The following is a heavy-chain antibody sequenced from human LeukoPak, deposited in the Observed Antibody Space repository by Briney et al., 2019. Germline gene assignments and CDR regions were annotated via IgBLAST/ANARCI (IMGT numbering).Heavy chain of an antibody. J-gene: IGHJ4*02. V-gene: IGHV3-7*01. CDR2: IKQDGSEQ. D-gene: IGHD3-10*01. CDR1: GFTFSSYW. Sequence: GGSLRLSCAASGFTFSSYWMSWVRQAPGKGLEWVANIKQDGSEQYDVDSVKGRFTISRDNAKNSLYLQMNSLRAEDTAVYYCARRALTMARGARPYYFDYWGQGTLVTVSS. CDR3: ARRALTMARGARPYYFDY.